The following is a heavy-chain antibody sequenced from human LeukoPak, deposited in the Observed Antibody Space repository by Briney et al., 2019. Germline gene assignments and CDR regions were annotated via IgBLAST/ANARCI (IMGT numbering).Heavy chain of an antibody. CDR3: ARGTNTAMVSGWFDP. CDR1: GGSISSSSYY. Sequence: SETLSLTCTVSGGSISSSSYYWGWIRQPPGKGLEWIGSIYYSGSTYYNPSLKSRVTISVDTPKNQFSLKLSSVTAADTAVYYCARGTNTAMVSGWFDPWGQGTLVTVSS. V-gene: IGHV4-39*07. J-gene: IGHJ5*02. D-gene: IGHD5-18*01. CDR2: IYYSGST.